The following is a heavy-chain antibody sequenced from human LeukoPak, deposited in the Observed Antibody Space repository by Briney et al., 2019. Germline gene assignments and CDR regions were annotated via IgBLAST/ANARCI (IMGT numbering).Heavy chain of an antibody. D-gene: IGHD2-2*01. J-gene: IGHJ5*02. Sequence: SETLSLTCTVSGGSISSYYWSWIRQPPGKGLEWIGYIYYSGSTNYNPSLKSRVTISVDTSKNQFSLKLSSVTAADTAVYYCARDCSSPSCYPGGGWFDPGGQGTLVTVSS. CDR1: GGSISSYY. CDR2: IYYSGST. CDR3: ARDCSSPSCYPGGGWFDP. V-gene: IGHV4-59*01.